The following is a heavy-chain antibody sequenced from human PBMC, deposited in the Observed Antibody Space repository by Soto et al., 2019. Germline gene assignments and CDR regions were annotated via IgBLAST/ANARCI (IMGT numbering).Heavy chain of an antibody. CDR2: ISSDGGDK. V-gene: IGHV3-30*18. CDR1: GFTCSNFG. D-gene: IGHD2-15*01. Sequence: QVQLVESGGGVVQPGRSPRLSCAASGFTCSNFGMHWVRQAPGKGLEWVAAISSDGGDKYYSHSVKDRFTISRDNSKNTLFLQMNSLGVEDTAVYYCGKGSEVARQELDHWGQGILVTVSS. CDR3: GKGSEVARQELDH. J-gene: IGHJ4*02.